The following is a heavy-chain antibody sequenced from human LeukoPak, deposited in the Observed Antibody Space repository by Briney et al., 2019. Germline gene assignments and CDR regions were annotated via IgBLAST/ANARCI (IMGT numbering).Heavy chain of an antibody. Sequence: GGSLRLSCAASGFTFSSHAMSWVRQAPGKGLEWVSAISGSGGSTYYADSVKGRFTISRDNSKNTLYLQMNSLRAEDTAVYYCAKEGPLSAVTTTYYFDYWGQGTLVTVSS. CDR1: GFTFSSHA. D-gene: IGHD4-17*01. CDR3: AKEGPLSAVTTTYYFDY. V-gene: IGHV3-23*01. CDR2: ISGSGGST. J-gene: IGHJ4*02.